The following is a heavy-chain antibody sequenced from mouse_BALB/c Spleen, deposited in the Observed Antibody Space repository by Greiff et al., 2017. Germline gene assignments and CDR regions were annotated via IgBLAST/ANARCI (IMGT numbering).Heavy chain of an antibody. CDR3: ASDKCVDY. CDR1: GFTFTDYY. V-gene: IGHV7-3*02. J-gene: IGHJ4*01. Sequence: EVKLMESGGGLVQPGGSLRLSCATSGFTFTDYYMSWVRQPPGKALEWLGFIRNKANGYTTAYSASVKGRFTISRDNTQSILYLQMNTMGAEDSATYYCASDKCVDYWGQGTSVTVSS. CDR2: IRNKANGYTT.